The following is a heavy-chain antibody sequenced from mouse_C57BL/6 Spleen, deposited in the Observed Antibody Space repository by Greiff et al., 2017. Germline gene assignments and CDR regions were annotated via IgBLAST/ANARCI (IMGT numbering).Heavy chain of an antibody. Sequence: VQLQQSGPELVKPGASVKIPCKASGYTFTDYNMDWVKQSHGKSLEWIGDINPNNGGTIYNQKFKGKATLTVDKSSSTAYMELRSLTSEDTAVYYCARGDYGDWYFDVWGTGTTVTVSS. J-gene: IGHJ1*03. CDR1: GYTFTDYN. D-gene: IGHD2-4*01. V-gene: IGHV1-18*01. CDR2: INPNNGGT. CDR3: ARGDYGDWYFDV.